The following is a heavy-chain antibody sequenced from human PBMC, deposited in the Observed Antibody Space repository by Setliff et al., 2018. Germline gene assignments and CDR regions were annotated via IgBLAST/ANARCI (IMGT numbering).Heavy chain of an antibody. Sequence: SETLSLTCTVSGASISSYYWSWIRQPPGKGLEWIGYIYTSGGTNYSPSLKSRVTISVDASKNQFSLKLNSVTAADTAVYYCARARYCSGGSCYWTWLDSWAQGTLVTVSS. CDR1: GASISSYY. J-gene: IGHJ5*01. D-gene: IGHD2-15*01. V-gene: IGHV4-4*08. CDR3: ARARYCSGGSCYWTWLDS. CDR2: IYTSGGT.